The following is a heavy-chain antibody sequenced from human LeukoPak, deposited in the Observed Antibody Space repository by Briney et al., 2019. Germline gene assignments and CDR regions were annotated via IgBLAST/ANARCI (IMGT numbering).Heavy chain of an antibody. J-gene: IGHJ2*01. D-gene: IGHD4-11*01. CDR1: GFTFSSYA. CDR3: AKDRSDYSLYWYFDL. V-gene: IGHV3-23*01. CDR2: ISGSGSST. Sequence: GGSLRLSCAASGFTFSSYAMSWVRQAPGKGLEWVSAISGSGSSTYYADSVKGRFTISRDNSKNTLYLQMNSLRAEDTAVYYCAKDRSDYSLYWYFDLWGRGTLVTVSS.